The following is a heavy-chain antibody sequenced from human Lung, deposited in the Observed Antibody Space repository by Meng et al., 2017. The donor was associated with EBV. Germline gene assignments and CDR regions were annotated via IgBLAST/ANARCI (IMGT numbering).Heavy chain of an antibody. V-gene: IGHV2-5*02. D-gene: IGHD3-16*01. CDR2: IDWDNDK. CDR1: VFSLSTSGVG. J-gene: IGHJ4*02. Sequence: QLTLKQSRPSRVQPTQPFALTCISSVFSLSTSGVGVGWIRQSPGQAVEWLAVIDWDNDKRYSPYLKHRLSITKETSKTQVVLTLTNMAPVATATYDCAHRRVGGRPWDGGDFDYWGQGTLVTVSS. CDR3: AHRRVGGRPWDGGDFDY.